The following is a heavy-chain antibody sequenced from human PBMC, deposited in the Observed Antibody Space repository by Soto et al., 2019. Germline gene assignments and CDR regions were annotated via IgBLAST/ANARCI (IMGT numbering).Heavy chain of an antibody. J-gene: IGHJ4*02. Sequence: ASVKVSCKASGYTFTTYYLHCVRQAPGQGLEWMGIINPSGGSTSHAQKFQGRVTMTRDTSTSTVYMELSSLRSEDTAVYYCARSEIAWGADPKSLFDYWGRGTLVTVSS. CDR2: INPSGGST. CDR1: GYTFTTYY. D-gene: IGHD1-26*01. CDR3: ARSEIAWGADPKSLFDY. V-gene: IGHV1-46*01.